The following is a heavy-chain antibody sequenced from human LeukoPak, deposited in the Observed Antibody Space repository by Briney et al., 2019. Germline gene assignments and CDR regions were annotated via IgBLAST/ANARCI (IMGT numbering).Heavy chain of an antibody. CDR3: AKAYDILTGWTPFGY. V-gene: IGHV3-30*02. Sequence: GGSLRLSCAASAFTFSNHGMHWVRQAPGKGLEWVAFIRYDGSNKYYADSVKGRFTISRDNSKNTLYLQMNSLRAEDTAVYYCAKAYDILTGWTPFGYWGQGTLVTVSS. D-gene: IGHD3-9*01. CDR2: IRYDGSNK. CDR1: AFTFSNHG. J-gene: IGHJ4*02.